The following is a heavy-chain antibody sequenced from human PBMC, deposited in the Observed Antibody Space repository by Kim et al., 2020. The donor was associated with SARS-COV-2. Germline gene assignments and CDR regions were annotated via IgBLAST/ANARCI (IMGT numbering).Heavy chain of an antibody. D-gene: IGHD6-19*01. J-gene: IGHJ4*02. V-gene: IGHV3-21*01. CDR2: ISSSSSYI. CDR1: GFTFSSYS. CDR3: ARDSALEQWLVTGGFDY. Sequence: GGSLRLSCAASGFTFSSYSMNWVRQAPGKGLEWVSSISSSSSYIYYADSVKGRFTISRDNAKNSLYLQMNSLRAEDTAVYYCARDSALEQWLVTGGFDYWGQGTLVTVSS.